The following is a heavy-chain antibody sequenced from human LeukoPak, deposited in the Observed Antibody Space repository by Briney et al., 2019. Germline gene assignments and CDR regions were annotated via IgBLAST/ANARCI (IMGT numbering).Heavy chain of an antibody. J-gene: IGHJ6*02. Sequence: GGSLRLSCAASGFTFSSYGMHWVRQALGKGLEWVAVIWYDGSNKYYADSVKGRFTISRDNSKNTLYLQMNSLRAEDTAVYYCAREGIVVVPAAIERGSYYYYGMDVWGQGTTVTVSS. CDR2: IWYDGSNK. CDR3: AREGIVVVPAAIERGSYYYYGMDV. V-gene: IGHV3-33*01. CDR1: GFTFSSYG. D-gene: IGHD2-2*02.